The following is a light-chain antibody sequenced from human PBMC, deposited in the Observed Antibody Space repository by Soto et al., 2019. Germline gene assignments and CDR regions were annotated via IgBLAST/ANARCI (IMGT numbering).Light chain of an antibody. Sequence: DIQMTQSPSTLSASVEDRVTITCRASQSISSWLAWYQQKPGKAPKLLIYDASSLESGVPSRFSGSGSGTESTLTISSLEPDDFATYYYQQYNSYSTFGQGTKVYIK. J-gene: IGKJ1*01. CDR3: QQYNSYST. CDR2: DAS. CDR1: QSISSW. V-gene: IGKV1-5*01.